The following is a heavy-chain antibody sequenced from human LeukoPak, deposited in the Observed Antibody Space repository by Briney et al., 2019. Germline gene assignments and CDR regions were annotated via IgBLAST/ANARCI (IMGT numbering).Heavy chain of an antibody. CDR1: GGSISSYY. CDR2: IYYSGSA. Sequence: ETLSLTCTVSGGSISSYYGSWIRQPPGKGLEWIGYIYYSGSANYNPSLKSRVTISVDTSKNQFSLKLSSVTAADTAVYYCARLWNYGSGNYYNDYWGQGTLVTVSS. J-gene: IGHJ4*02. D-gene: IGHD3-10*01. CDR3: ARLWNYGSGNYYNDY. V-gene: IGHV4-59*08.